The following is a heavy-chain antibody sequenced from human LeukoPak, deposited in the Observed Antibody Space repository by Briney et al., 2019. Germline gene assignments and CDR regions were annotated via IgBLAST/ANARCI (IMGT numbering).Heavy chain of an antibody. V-gene: IGHV3-49*04. CDR2: IRSKAYGGTT. J-gene: IGHJ6*04. D-gene: IGHD2-2*01. CDR3: TRDRGSVVVPAAKSYGMDV. Sequence: GGSLRLSCTASGFTFCDYAMSWVRQAPGKGRWWGGFIRSKAYGGTTEYAASVKGRFTISRDDSKSIAYLQMNSLKTEDTAVYYCTRDRGSVVVPAAKSYGMDVWGKGTTVTVSS. CDR1: GFTFCDYA.